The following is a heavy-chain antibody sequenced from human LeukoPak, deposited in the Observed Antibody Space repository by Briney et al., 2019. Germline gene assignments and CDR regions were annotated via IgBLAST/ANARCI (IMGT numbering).Heavy chain of an antibody. CDR3: ARPNPDYGDYVANGAFDI. CDR2: IIPIFGTA. J-gene: IGHJ3*02. CDR1: GGTFSSYA. Sequence: WVKVSCKASGGTFSSYAISWVRQAPGQGLEWMGGIIPIFGTANYAQKFQGRVTITTDESTSTAYMELSSLRSEDTAVYYCARPNPDYGDYVANGAFDIWGQGTMVTVSS. D-gene: IGHD4-17*01. V-gene: IGHV1-69*05.